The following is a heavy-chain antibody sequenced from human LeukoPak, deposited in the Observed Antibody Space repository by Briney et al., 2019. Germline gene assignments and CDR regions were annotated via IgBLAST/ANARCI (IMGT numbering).Heavy chain of an antibody. CDR3: ARDLLISNTWYLGDY. D-gene: IGHD3-3*02. J-gene: IGHJ4*02. CDR1: GFTFNSNH. CDR2: IYRSGNT. Sequence: PGGSLRLSCAVSGFTFNSNHMSWVRQAPGKGLEWVSVIYRSGNTKYTDSVKGRVTISKDKSKNTLYLQMNSLRAEDTAVYYCARDLLISNTWYLGDYWGQGTLVTVSS. V-gene: IGHV3-66*01.